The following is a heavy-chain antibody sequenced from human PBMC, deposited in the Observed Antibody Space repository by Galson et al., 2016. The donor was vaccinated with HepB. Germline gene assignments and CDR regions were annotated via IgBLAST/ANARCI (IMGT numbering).Heavy chain of an antibody. CDR2: ISGSGADT. J-gene: IGHJ4*02. CDR3: VKDRAGFFRVIGYFDF. V-gene: IGHV3-23*01. Sequence: SLRLSCAVSGFIFSNYAMSWVRQAPGKGLEWVSAISGSGADTHYADSAKGRFTISRDNSKNTLYLQMSSLRAEDTAIYYCVKDRAGFFRVIGYFDFWGQGTLVTVSA. CDR1: GFIFSNYA. D-gene: IGHD2-21*01.